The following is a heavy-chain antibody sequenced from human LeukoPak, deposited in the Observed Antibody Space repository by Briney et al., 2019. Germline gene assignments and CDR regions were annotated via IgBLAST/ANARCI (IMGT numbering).Heavy chain of an antibody. CDR1: GGSFSGYY. CDR3: ARGPWSSGWYGDY. CDR2: INHSGST. V-gene: IGHV4-34*01. Sequence: SETLCLTCAVYGGSFSGYYWSWIRQPPGKGLEWIGEINHSGSTNYNPSLKSRVTISVDTSKNQFSLKLSSVTAADTAVYYCARGPWSSGWYGDYWGQGTLVTVSS. D-gene: IGHD6-19*01. J-gene: IGHJ4*02.